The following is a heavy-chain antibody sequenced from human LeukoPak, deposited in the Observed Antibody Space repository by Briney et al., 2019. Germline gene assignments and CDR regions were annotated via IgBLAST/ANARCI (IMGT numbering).Heavy chain of an antibody. CDR1: GFTFSSYE. V-gene: IGHV3-48*03. CDR3: ARGYYYGSGSYFDY. J-gene: IGHJ4*02. D-gene: IGHD3-10*01. CDR2: ISSSGSTI. Sequence: PGGSLRLSCAASGFTFSSYEMNWVRQAPGKGLEWVSYISSSGSTIYYADSVKGRFTISRDNAKNSLYLQMNSLRADDTAVYYCARGYYYGSGSYFDYWGQGTLVTVSS.